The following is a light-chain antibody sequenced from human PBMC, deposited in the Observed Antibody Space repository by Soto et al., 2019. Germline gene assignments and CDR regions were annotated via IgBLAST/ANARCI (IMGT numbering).Light chain of an antibody. CDR1: QSVSTS. V-gene: IGKV1-39*01. J-gene: IGKJ2*01. CDR2: DAS. Sequence: DIQLTQSPSSLSASVGDRVIITCRPSQSVSTSLNWYRQEPGKAPELLIYDASNLQRGVPSRFSGSEFGADFTLTISSLQPEDCATYYCQQSHAFPYTFGQGTKLDIK. CDR3: QQSHAFPYT.